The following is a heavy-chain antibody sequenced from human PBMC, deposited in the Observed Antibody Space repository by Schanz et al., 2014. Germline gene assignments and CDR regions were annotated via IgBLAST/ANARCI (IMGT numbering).Heavy chain of an antibody. D-gene: IGHD6-19*01. CDR3: ARSYSSGWYPYYYGMDV. CDR1: EFTFSRYW. V-gene: IGHV3-7*01. J-gene: IGHJ6*02. CDR2: IKKDGSEK. Sequence: EVHLVESGGGLVQPGGSLRLSCEASEFTFSRYWMSWVRQAPGKGLDWVANIKKDGSEKYYVESVKGRFTISRDNSKNTLYLQMNSLRAEDTAVYYCARSYSSGWYPYYYGMDVWGQGTTVTVSS.